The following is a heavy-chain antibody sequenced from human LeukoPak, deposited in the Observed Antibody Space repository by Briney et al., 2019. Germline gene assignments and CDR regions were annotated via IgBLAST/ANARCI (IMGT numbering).Heavy chain of an antibody. V-gene: IGHV1-2*06. J-gene: IGHJ4*02. CDR1: GYTFTGYF. Sequence: ASVEVSCKASGYTFTGYFMHWVRQAPGQGLEWMGRINLNSGGTYYAQNFQGRVTMTRDTSISTAYVELSRLTSDDTAVYYCAGDLSSTSNWEFDYWGQGTLVTVSS. CDR3: AGDLSSTSNWEFDY. D-gene: IGHD1-26*01. CDR2: INLNSGGT.